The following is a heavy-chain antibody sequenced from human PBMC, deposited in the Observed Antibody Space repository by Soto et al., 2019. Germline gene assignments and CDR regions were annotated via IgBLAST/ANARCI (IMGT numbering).Heavy chain of an antibody. CDR1: GGYISSGGYY. Sequence: PSETLSLTCTVSGGYISSGGYYWSWIRQHPGKGLEWIGCVYYSGNTYYNPSLKSRVTISVDTSKNQFSLKLSSVTAADTAVYYCARVLMNNCGHRLCDYWGQGTLVSVSS. V-gene: IGHV4-31*03. CDR2: VYYSGNT. CDR3: ARVLMNNCGHRLCDY. D-gene: IGHD1-1*01. J-gene: IGHJ4*02.